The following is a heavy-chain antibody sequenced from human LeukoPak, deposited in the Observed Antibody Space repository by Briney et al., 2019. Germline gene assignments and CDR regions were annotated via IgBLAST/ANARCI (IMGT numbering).Heavy chain of an antibody. V-gene: IGHV4-4*07. J-gene: IGHJ4*02. CDR3: ARGSITMVRGVIFRRFDY. CDR1: GGSISSYY. D-gene: IGHD3-10*01. Sequence: NPSETLSLTCTVSGGSISSYYWSWIRQPAGKGLEWIGRIYTSGSTNYNPSLKSRVTMSVDTSKNQFSLKLSSVTAADTAVYYCARGSITMVRGVIFRRFDYWGQGTLVTVSS. CDR2: IYTSGST.